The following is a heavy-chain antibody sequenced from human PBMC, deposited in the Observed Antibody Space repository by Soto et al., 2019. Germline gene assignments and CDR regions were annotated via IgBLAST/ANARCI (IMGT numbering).Heavy chain of an antibody. CDR1: GLSFSSYA. D-gene: IGHD3-3*01. J-gene: IGHJ6*03. V-gene: IGHV3-23*01. Sequence: GSLRLSCAASGLSFSSYAMTWVRQAPGKWLEWVAAISDGGGTTYYADSVKGRFTISRDNSKNTLYLQMNSLRVEDTAVYYCAKDSRSLTRITIFGVDYMDVWGKGTTVTVS. CDR3: AKDSRSLTRITIFGVDYMDV. CDR2: ISDGGGTT.